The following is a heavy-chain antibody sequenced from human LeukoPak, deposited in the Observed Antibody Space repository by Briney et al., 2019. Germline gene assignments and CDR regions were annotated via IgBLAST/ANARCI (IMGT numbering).Heavy chain of an antibody. Sequence: GGSLRLSCAASGFTFSSYSMNWVRQAPGKGLEWVSGISWNSDGIGYADSVKGRFTISRDNAKNSLYLQMNSLRAEDTALYYCTKDRERGDSYGYGLDFWGQGTLVTVSS. D-gene: IGHD5-18*01. J-gene: IGHJ4*02. CDR3: TKDRERGDSYGYGLDF. CDR1: GFTFSSYS. CDR2: ISWNSDGI. V-gene: IGHV3-9*01.